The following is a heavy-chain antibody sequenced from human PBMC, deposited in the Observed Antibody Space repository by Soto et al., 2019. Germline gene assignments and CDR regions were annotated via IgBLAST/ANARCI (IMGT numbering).Heavy chain of an antibody. CDR3: ARADSSSWSSYGMDV. CDR2: ISSSSSTI. V-gene: IGHV3-48*02. Sequence: QLGGPLRLSCAASGFTFSSYSMNWVRQAPGKGLEWVSYISSSSSTIYYADSVKGRFTISRDNAKNSLYLQMNSLRDEDTAVYYCARADSSSWSSYGMDVWGQGTTVTVSS. CDR1: GFTFSSYS. D-gene: IGHD6-13*01. J-gene: IGHJ6*02.